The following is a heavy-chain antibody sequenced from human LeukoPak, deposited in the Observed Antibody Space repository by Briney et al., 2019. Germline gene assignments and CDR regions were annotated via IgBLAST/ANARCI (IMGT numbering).Heavy chain of an antibody. CDR3: ARGIYVGRQYSSGYYSQYFDY. J-gene: IGHJ4*02. CDR2: INPSGGST. V-gene: IGHV1-46*01. D-gene: IGHD3-22*01. Sequence: ASVNVSCKASGYTFTSYYMHWVRQAPGQGLEWMGIINPSGGSTSYAQKFQGRVTMTRDTSTSTVYMELSSLRSEDTAVYYCARGIYVGRQYSSGYYSQYFDYWGQGTLVTVSS. CDR1: GYTFTSYY.